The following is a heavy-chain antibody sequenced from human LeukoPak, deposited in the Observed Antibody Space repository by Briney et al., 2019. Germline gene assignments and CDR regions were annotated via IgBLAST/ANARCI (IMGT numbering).Heavy chain of an antibody. J-gene: IGHJ4*02. CDR1: GGSISSGGYY. D-gene: IGHD6-6*01. CDR2: IYHSGST. Sequence: SETLSLTCTVSGGSISSGGYYWSWIRQPPGKGLEWIGYIYHSGSTYYNPSLKSRVTISVDRSKNQFSLKLSSVTAADTAVYYCARELPLGFAARPDYFDYWGQGTLVTVSS. V-gene: IGHV4-30-2*01. CDR3: ARELPLGFAARPDYFDY.